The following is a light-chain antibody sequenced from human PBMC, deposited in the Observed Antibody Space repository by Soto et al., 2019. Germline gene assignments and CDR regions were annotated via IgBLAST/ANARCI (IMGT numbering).Light chain of an antibody. CDR3: QQYGSSPLT. V-gene: IGKV3-20*01. CDR2: GAS. J-gene: IGKJ4*01. CDR1: QSVSSSY. Sequence: EIVLTQSPGTLPLSPGERATLSCRASQSVSSSYLAWYQQKPGQAPRLLIYGASSRATGIPDRFSGSGSGTDFTLTISRLEPEDFAVYYCQQYGSSPLTFGGGTKVEIK.